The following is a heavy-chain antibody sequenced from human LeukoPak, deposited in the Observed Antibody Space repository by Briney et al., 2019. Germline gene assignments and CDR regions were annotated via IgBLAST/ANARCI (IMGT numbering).Heavy chain of an antibody. J-gene: IGHJ4*02. CDR3: ARMSGTYYDILTGYED. D-gene: IGHD3-9*01. CDR1: GGSISTYY. V-gene: IGHV4-59*01. Sequence: PSETLSLTCTVSGGSISTYYWSWIRQPPGKGLEWIGNIYHSGSTNYNPSLKSRVTISVDTSKNQFSLRLTSVITADTAVYYCARMSGTYYDILTGYEDWGQGTLVTVSS. CDR2: IYHSGST.